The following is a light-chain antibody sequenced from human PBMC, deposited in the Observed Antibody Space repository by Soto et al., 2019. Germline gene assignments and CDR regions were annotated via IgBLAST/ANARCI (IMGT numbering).Light chain of an antibody. CDR1: ISDVGGNKF. V-gene: IGLV2-14*03. CDR2: DVS. CDR3: SSFAGSNYV. J-gene: IGLJ1*01. Sequence: QSVLTQSASVSGSPGQSITISCTGTISDVGGNKFVSWYQQYPGKAPKLMLCDVSNRPSGVSNRFSGSKSGNAASLTISGLQAEDEADYYCSSFAGSNYVFGTGTKVTV.